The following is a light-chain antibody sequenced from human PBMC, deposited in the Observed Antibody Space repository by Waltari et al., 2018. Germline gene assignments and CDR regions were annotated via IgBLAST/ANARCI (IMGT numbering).Light chain of an antibody. CDR3: QTWDSATAV. CDR2: NVN. V-gene: IGLV2-14*02. J-gene: IGLJ3*02. Sequence: QSALTQPASVSGSPGQSITISCTGTSSDVGTYDLVSWYHQHPGKAPKLMLYNVNKRPPGVSNRFSGSSSGNTATLTISGTQAMDEADYYCQTWDSATAVFGGGTKLAVL. CDR1: SSDVGTYDL.